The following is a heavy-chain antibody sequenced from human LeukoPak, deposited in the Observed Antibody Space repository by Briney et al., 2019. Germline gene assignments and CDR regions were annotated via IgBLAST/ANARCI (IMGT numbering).Heavy chain of an antibody. CDR3: ARAGDYDILTGPSYNWFDP. Sequence: SETLSLTCTVSGRSISSYYWSWIRQPAGKGLEWIGRIYTSGSTNYNPSLKSRVTMSVDTSKNQFSLKLSSVTAADTAVYYCARAGDYDILTGPSYNWFDPWGQGTLVTVSS. CDR2: IYTSGST. J-gene: IGHJ5*02. D-gene: IGHD3-9*01. CDR1: GRSISSYY. V-gene: IGHV4-4*07.